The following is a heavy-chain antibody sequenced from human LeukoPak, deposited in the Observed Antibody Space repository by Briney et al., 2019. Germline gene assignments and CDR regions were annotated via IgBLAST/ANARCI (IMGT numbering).Heavy chain of an antibody. CDR2: IRYDGSNK. Sequence: GGSLRLSCAASGFTFSSYGIHWVRQAPGKGLEWVAFIRYDGSNKYYTDSVKGRFTISRDNSKNTLYLQMNSLRAEDTAVHCCAKSDYDFLTAASWDYWGQGTLVTVSS. D-gene: IGHD3-9*01. V-gene: IGHV3-30*02. J-gene: IGHJ4*02. CDR1: GFTFSSYG. CDR3: AKSDYDFLTAASWDY.